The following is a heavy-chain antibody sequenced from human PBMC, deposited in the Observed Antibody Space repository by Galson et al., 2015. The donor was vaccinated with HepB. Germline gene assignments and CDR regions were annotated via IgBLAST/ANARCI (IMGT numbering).Heavy chain of an antibody. CDR3: ARDIKVAGTGAFDI. D-gene: IGHD6-19*01. J-gene: IGHJ3*02. Sequence: SVKVSCKVSGYTLTELPMHWVRQAPGKGLEWMGGFDPEDGETMYAQKFQGRVTMTEDTSTDTAYMELSSLRSEDTAVYYCARDIKVAGTGAFDIWGQGTMVTVSS. V-gene: IGHV1-24*01. CDR1: GYTLTELP. CDR2: FDPEDGET.